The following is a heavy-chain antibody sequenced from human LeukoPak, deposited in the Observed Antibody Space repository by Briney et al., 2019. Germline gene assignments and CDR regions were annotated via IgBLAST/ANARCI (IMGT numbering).Heavy chain of an antibody. V-gene: IGHV4-61*02. Sequence: SETLSLTCTVSGGSISGGSYYWSWIRQPAGKGLEWIGRIYTSGSTNYNPSLKSRVTISVDTSKNQFSLKLSSVTAADTAVYYCARELYYDSSGYYLSFDYWGQGTLVTVSS. J-gene: IGHJ4*02. CDR3: ARELYYDSSGYYLSFDY. CDR2: IYTSGST. D-gene: IGHD3-22*01. CDR1: GGSISGGSYY.